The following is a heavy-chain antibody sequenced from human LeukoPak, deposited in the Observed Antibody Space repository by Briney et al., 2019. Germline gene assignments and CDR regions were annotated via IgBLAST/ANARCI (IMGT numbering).Heavy chain of an antibody. D-gene: IGHD6-19*01. CDR1: GGSISSYY. Sequence: SETLSLTCTVSGGSISSYYWSWIRQPPGKGLEWIGYIYYSGSTNYNPSLKSRVTISVDTSKNQFSLKLSSVTAADTAVYYCARARWLVSFFDYWGQGTLVTVSS. V-gene: IGHV4-59*01. J-gene: IGHJ4*02. CDR2: IYYSGST. CDR3: ARARWLVSFFDY.